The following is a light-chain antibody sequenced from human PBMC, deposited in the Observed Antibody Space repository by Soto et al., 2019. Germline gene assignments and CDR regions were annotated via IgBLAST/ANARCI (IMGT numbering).Light chain of an antibody. V-gene: IGKV3-15*01. Sequence: EMVLTQSPATLSVSPGGRATLSCRASQTVSSNLAWYQQKPGQAPRLLIFGASTRATDIPVRFSGSGSGTEFTLTISGLQSEDFALYYCQRYITWPRTFGQGTKVDIK. CDR2: GAS. CDR1: QTVSSN. CDR3: QRYITWPRT. J-gene: IGKJ1*01.